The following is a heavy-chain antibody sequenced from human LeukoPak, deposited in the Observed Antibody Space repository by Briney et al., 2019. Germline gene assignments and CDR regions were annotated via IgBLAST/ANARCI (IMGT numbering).Heavy chain of an antibody. J-gene: IGHJ4*02. Sequence: GGSLRLSCAASGFTFSSYALSWVRQAPGKGLEWVSAISGTGGSTYYADSVKGRFTISRDNSKNTLYLQMNSLRAGDTAVYHCAKQVVPAAIWGQGTLVTVSS. CDR2: ISGTGGST. D-gene: IGHD2-2*01. CDR1: GFTFSSYA. V-gene: IGHV3-23*01. CDR3: AKQVVPAAI.